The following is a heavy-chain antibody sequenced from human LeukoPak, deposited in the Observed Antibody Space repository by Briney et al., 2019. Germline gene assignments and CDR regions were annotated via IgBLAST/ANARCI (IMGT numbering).Heavy chain of an antibody. CDR2: NYYSGSN. D-gene: IGHD1-26*01. Sequence: PSETLSLTCTVSGGSISSSGYYWGWIRQPPGKGLEWIASNYYSGSNYYNPSLKSRVTISVDTSKNQLSLKLSSLTAADTAVYYCARHEYSGSYYGLSWFDPWGQGTLVTVSS. CDR3: ARHEYSGSYYGLSWFDP. CDR1: GGSISSSGYY. V-gene: IGHV4-39*01. J-gene: IGHJ5*02.